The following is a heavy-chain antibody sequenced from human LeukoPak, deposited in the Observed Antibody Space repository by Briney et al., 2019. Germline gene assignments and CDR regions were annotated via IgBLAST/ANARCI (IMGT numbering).Heavy chain of an antibody. V-gene: IGHV3-23*01. Sequence: GGSLRLSCAASGFTFSSYAMSWVRQAPGKGLEWVSSISSSGISRFYADSVRGRFTISRDNSINTLYLEMNSLRAEDTAVYYCASTRRAAVAGRFDSWGQGTLVTVSS. D-gene: IGHD6-19*01. CDR1: GFTFSSYA. CDR3: ASTRRAAVAGRFDS. CDR2: ISSSGISR. J-gene: IGHJ4*02.